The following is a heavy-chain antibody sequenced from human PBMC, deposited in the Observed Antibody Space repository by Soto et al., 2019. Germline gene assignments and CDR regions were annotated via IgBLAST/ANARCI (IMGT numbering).Heavy chain of an antibody. Sequence: QVQLQESGPGLVKPSQTLSLTCTVSGGSISSGGYYWSWIRQHPGKGLEWIGYIYYSGSTYYNPSLRSRVTISVAPSKNHFSLKLSSVTAADTAVYYCASLSHRHEFDYWGQGSLVTVSS. CDR3: ASLSHRHEFDY. D-gene: IGHD3-16*02. CDR1: GGSISSGGYY. V-gene: IGHV4-31*03. J-gene: IGHJ4*02. CDR2: IYYSGST.